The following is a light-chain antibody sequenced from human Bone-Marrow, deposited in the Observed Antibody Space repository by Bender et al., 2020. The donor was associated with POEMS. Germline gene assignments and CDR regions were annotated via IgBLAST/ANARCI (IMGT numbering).Light chain of an antibody. CDR3: QVWDSRSDHVV. V-gene: IGLV3-21*02. J-gene: IGLJ2*01. CDR2: DDS. Sequence: SYVLTQPPSVSVAPGETATITCGGDNIGKKSVHWSQQKPGQAPVLVVYDDSDRPSGIPERFSGSNSGITATLTISRVEAGDEADYYCQVWDSRSDHVVFGGGTKLTVL. CDR1: NIGKKS.